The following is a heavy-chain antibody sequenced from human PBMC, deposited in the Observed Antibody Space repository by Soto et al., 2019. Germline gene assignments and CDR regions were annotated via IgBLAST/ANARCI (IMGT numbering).Heavy chain of an antibody. CDR3: ARGLSDYYDRSGYPRDS. CDR2: IIPLFGST. D-gene: IGHD3-22*01. J-gene: IGHJ4*02. V-gene: IGHV1-69*01. CDR1: GGTFSSYT. Sequence: QVQLVQSGAEMKKPGSSVKVSCKASGGTFSSYTIAWVRQAPGQGLEWVGGIIPLFGSTNYAQKFRDRVTLSADESTTTAYMELSSLRSDDTAVYYCARGLSDYYDRSGYPRDSWGQGTLVTVSS.